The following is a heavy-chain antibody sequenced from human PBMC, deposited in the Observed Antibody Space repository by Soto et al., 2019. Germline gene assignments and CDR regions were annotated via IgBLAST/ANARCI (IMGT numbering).Heavy chain of an antibody. J-gene: IGHJ1*01. CDR2: ISSGGGTI. CDR1: GFTFSDYY. V-gene: IGHV3-11*01. Sequence: PGGSLRLSCAASGFTFSDYYMSWIRQAPGKGLEWVSYISSGGGTIYYADSVKGRFTISRDNAKSPLYLQMNSLRAEDTAVYYCAREYCSGGSCYQYFQHWGQGTLVTVSS. CDR3: AREYCSGGSCYQYFQH. D-gene: IGHD2-15*01.